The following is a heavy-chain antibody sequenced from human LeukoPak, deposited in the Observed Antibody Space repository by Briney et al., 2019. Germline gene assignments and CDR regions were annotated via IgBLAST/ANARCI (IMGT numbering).Heavy chain of an antibody. CDR3: ARAYSSTWSKEGLDS. Sequence: GGSLRLSCVASGFTFSSFVMCWVRQAPGKGLEWVSSISTSGGNTHYVDSVKGRFTISRDNSKNTLFLQMNSLRDEDTAMYYCARAYSSTWSKEGLDSWGQGALVAVSS. V-gene: IGHV3-23*01. CDR2: ISTSGGNT. J-gene: IGHJ4*02. D-gene: IGHD6-13*01. CDR1: GFTFSSFV.